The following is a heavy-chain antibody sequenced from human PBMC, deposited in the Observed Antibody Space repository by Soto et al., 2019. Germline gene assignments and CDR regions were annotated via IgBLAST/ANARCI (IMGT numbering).Heavy chain of an antibody. V-gene: IGHV3-33*01. Sequence: QVQLVESGGGVVQPGRSLRLSCAASGFTFSSYGMHWVRQAPGKGLEWVAVIWYDGSNKYYADSVKGRFTISRDNSKNQLYLQMNRLRAEDTAVYYCARDGYCSGGSCYSVPVFDYWGQGTLVTVSS. CDR1: GFTFSSYG. CDR2: IWYDGSNK. J-gene: IGHJ4*02. D-gene: IGHD2-15*01. CDR3: ARDGYCSGGSCYSVPVFDY.